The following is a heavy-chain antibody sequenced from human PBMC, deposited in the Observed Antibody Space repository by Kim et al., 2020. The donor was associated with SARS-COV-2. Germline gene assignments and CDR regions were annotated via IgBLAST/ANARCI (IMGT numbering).Heavy chain of an antibody. CDR1: GFTFGDYA. CDR2: ISWNSGSI. CDR3: AKDQQQLGRDDAFDI. Sequence: GGSLRLSCAASGFTFGDYAMHWVRQAPGKGLEWVSGISWNSGSIGYADSVKGRFTISRDNAKNSLYLQMNSLRAEDTALYYCAKDQQQLGRDDAFDIWGQGTMVTVSS. J-gene: IGHJ3*02. V-gene: IGHV3-9*01. D-gene: IGHD6-13*01.